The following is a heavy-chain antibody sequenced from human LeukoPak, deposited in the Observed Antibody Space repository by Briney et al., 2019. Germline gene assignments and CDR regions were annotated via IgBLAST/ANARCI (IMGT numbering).Heavy chain of an antibody. CDR3: ARGDGGYVYYFDY. Sequence: ASVKVSCKASGYTFTGYYMHWVRQAPGQGLEWMGWINPNSGGTNYAQKFQGWVTMTRDTSISTAYMELSRLRSDDTAVYYCARGDGGYVYYFDYWGQGTLVTVSS. CDR2: INPNSGGT. V-gene: IGHV1-2*04. D-gene: IGHD5-12*01. J-gene: IGHJ4*02. CDR1: GYTFTGYY.